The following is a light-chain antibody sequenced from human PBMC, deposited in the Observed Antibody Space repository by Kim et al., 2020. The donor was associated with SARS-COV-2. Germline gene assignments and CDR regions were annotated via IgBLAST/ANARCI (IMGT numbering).Light chain of an antibody. Sequence: SASVGDRVTITCRASQSIGSWLAWYQQKPGKSPNLLISKASGLESGVPTRFSGSGSGTDFTLSISSLQPDDFATYYCQHYFTFPYSFGQGTKLEI. CDR1: QSIGSW. CDR3: QHYFTFPYS. V-gene: IGKV1-5*03. CDR2: KAS. J-gene: IGKJ2*03.